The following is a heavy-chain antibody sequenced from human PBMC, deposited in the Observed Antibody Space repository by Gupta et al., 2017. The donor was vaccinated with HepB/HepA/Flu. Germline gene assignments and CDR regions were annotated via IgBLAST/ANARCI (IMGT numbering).Heavy chain of an antibody. J-gene: IGHJ5*01. D-gene: IGHD5-12*01. Sequence: QVQLVQSGTEVKKPGASVRVSCKASGYTFTDYYIHWVRQAPGHGLEWMGWLNPNRGGTNYARKFQGRATLTRDTSISTAYMEVNTLKSDDTAIYYGARGTRRGGNIVPFDFWGQGTRVTVSS. V-gene: IGHV1-2*02. CDR1: GYTFTDYY. CDR3: ARGTRRGGNIVPFDF. CDR2: LNPNRGGT.